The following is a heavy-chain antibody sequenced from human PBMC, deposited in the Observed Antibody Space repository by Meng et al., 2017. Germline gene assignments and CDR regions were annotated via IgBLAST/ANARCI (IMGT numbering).Heavy chain of an antibody. D-gene: IGHD6-13*01. Sequence: LRLSCAISGDSVSSNSAIWSWIRQSPSRGLEWLGRTYYRSKWYNDYAVSVKSRITINADTSKNQLSLQLNSVTPEDTAVYYCAISWYGYFDYWGQGTLVTSPQ. J-gene: IGHJ4*02. CDR2: TYYRSKWYN. CDR1: GDSVSSNSAI. CDR3: AISWYGYFDY. V-gene: IGHV6-1*01.